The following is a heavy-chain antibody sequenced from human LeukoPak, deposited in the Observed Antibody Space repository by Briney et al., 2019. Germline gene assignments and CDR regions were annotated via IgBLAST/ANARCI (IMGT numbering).Heavy chain of an antibody. CDR3: ARRFGESPSYYFDY. V-gene: IGHV4-30-2*01. CDR2: IYHSGST. D-gene: IGHD3-10*01. CDR1: GGSISSGGYS. Sequence: SETLSLTCAVSGGSISSGGYSWSWLRQPPGRGREWLGYIYHSGSTYYNPSLKSRVTISLDRSKNDFSLKLSSVTAADTAVYYCARRFGESPSYYFDYWGQGTLVTVSS. J-gene: IGHJ4*02.